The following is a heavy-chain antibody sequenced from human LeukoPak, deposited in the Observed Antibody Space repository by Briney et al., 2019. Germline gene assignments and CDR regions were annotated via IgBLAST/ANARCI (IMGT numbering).Heavy chain of an antibody. Sequence: SETLSLTCAVYGGSFSGYYWSWIRQPPGKGLEWIGEINHSGSTNYNPSLKSRVTISVDTSKNQFSLKLSSVTAADTAVYYCAGGFIVGATRGWFDPWGQGTLVTVSS. J-gene: IGHJ5*02. CDR2: INHSGST. D-gene: IGHD1-26*01. V-gene: IGHV4-34*01. CDR3: AGGFIVGATRGWFDP. CDR1: GGSFSGYY.